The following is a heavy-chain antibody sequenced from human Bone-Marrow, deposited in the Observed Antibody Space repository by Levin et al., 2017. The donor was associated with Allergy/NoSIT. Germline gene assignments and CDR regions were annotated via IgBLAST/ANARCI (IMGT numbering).Heavy chain of an antibody. CDR2: ISGRGSDS. V-gene: IGHV3-23*01. D-gene: IGHD2/OR15-2a*01. CDR3: ARDPGSAFYLEYIQH. Sequence: GESLKISCTASGFTFSNYAMTWVRQAPGKGLEWVSAISGRGSDSFSAASVKGRFTISRDNSKNTLYLQMTSLRAEDTAVYYCARDPGSAFYLEYIQHWGQGTLVTVSS. CDR1: GFTFSNYA. J-gene: IGHJ1*01.